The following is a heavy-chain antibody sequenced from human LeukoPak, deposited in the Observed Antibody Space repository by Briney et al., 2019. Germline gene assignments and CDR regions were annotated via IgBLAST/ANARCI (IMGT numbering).Heavy chain of an antibody. CDR1: GFTFSRYG. CDR2: IRFGASDK. J-gene: IGHJ4*02. Sequence: GGSLRLSCAASGFTFSRYGMHWVRQAPGKGLEWVAFIRFGASDKSYGDSVKGRFTISRDNSKNTLYLQMNSLRVEDTAMYYCAKIVAARGRFESWGQGTLVTVSS. D-gene: IGHD6-6*01. V-gene: IGHV3-30*02. CDR3: AKIVAARGRFES.